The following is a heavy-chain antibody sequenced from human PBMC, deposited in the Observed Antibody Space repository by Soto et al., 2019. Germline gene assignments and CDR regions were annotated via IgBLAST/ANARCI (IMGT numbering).Heavy chain of an antibody. CDR3: ARGDREDILVVVGARPGEYGTDI. CDR1: GFTFRNHA. D-gene: IGHD2-15*01. Sequence: QVQLVESGGGVVQPGGSLRLSCAASGFTFRNHAMHWVRQAPGKGLECLAVIAHDGSNAFYIASVKGRFTVSRDNSKNTLYLYMNSLRSEDTGVYYCARGDREDILVVVGARPGEYGTDIWGQGTTVIVSS. J-gene: IGHJ6*02. CDR2: IAHDGSNA. V-gene: IGHV3-30-3*01.